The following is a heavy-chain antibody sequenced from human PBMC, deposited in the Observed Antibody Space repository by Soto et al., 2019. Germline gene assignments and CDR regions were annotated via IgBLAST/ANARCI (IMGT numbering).Heavy chain of an antibody. CDR3: ARGDYGDYVIDY. CDR1: GGTFSSYT. V-gene: IGHV1-69*02. CDR2: IIPILGIA. Sequence: QVQLVQSRAEVKKPGSSVKVSCKASGGTFSSYTISWVRQAPGQGLEWMGRIIPILGIANYAQKFQGRVTITADKSTSTAYMELSSLISEDTAVYYCARGDYGDYVIDYWGQGTLVTVSS. J-gene: IGHJ4*02. D-gene: IGHD4-17*01.